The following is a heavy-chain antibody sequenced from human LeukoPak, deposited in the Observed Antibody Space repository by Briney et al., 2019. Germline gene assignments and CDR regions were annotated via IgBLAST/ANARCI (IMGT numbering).Heavy chain of an antibody. CDR1: GFTFGKYW. D-gene: IGHD2-2*03. CDR2: ISGSGVST. V-gene: IGHV3-23*01. CDR3: AKVVFGYCGSTSCFPHFDY. Sequence: GGSLRLSCVASGFTFGKYWMSWVRQAPGKGLEWVSAISGSGVSTYYADSVKGRFTISRDNSKNTLYLQMNSLRAEDTAVYYCAKVVFGYCGSTSCFPHFDYWGQGTLVTVSS. J-gene: IGHJ4*02.